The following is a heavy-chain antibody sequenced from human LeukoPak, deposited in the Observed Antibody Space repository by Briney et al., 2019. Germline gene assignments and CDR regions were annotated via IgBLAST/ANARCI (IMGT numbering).Heavy chain of an antibody. J-gene: IGHJ4*02. CDR2: IYHSGST. CDR1: GYSISSGYY. CDR3: ARLSLNGDYAWY. D-gene: IGHD4-17*01. Sequence: SETLSLTCAVSGYSISSGYYWGWIRQPPGKGLEWIGSIYHSGSTYYNPSLTSRVTISVDTSKNQFSLKLSSVTAADTAVYYCARLSLNGDYAWYWGQGTLVTVSS. V-gene: IGHV4-38-2*01.